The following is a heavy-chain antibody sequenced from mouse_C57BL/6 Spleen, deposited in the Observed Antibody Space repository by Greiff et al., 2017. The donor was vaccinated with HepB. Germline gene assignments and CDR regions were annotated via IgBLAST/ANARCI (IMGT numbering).Heavy chain of an antibody. J-gene: IGHJ2*01. Sequence: QVQLKQPGAELVRPGSSVKLSCKASGYTFTSYWMHWVKQRPIQGLEWIGNIDPSDSETHYNQKFKDKATLTVDKSSSTAYMQLSSLTSEDSAVYYCARVHYYGSSYRFDYWGQGTTLTVSS. CDR1: GYTFTSYW. CDR2: IDPSDSET. D-gene: IGHD1-1*01. V-gene: IGHV1-52*01. CDR3: ARVHYYGSSYRFDY.